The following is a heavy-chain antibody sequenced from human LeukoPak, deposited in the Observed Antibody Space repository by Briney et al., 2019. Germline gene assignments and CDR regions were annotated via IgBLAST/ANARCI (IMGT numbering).Heavy chain of an antibody. Sequence: GGSLRLSCAASGFTFNSYAMSWVRQTPGKGLEWVSTISGSGGSTYYADSVKGRFTISSDDSKNTLYLQMNSLRAEDTALYYCAKDRYPGYYDYWGQGTLVTVSS. CDR3: AKDRYPGYYDY. D-gene: IGHD2/OR15-2a*01. J-gene: IGHJ4*02. V-gene: IGHV3-23*01. CDR2: ISGSGGST. CDR1: GFTFNSYA.